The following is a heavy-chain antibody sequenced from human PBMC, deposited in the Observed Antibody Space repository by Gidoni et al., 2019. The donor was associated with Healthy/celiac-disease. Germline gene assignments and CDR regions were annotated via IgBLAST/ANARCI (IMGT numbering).Heavy chain of an antibody. V-gene: IGHV3-48*02. D-gene: IGHD1-26*01. J-gene: IGHJ5*02. CDR1: GFTFSRYS. CDR3: ARDVAYSGSYGSWFDP. Sequence: EVQLVESGGGLVQPGGSLRLSCEASGFTFSRYSMNWVRQAPGKGLEWVSYISSSSSTIYYADSVKGRFTISRDNAKNSLYLQMNSLRDEDTAVYYCARDVAYSGSYGSWFDPWGQGTLVTVSS. CDR2: ISSSSSTI.